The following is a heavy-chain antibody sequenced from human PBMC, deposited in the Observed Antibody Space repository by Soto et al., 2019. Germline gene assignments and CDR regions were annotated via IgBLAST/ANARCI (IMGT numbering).Heavy chain of an antibody. Sequence: SETLSLTCTVSGGSISSSYWSWVRQPPGKGLENIGYVYYSGSSNCNPSLKSRLTMSLDTSKNQFSLKLVSVTAADTAVYYCASLNFDILTGYYAFDLWGQGTMVTVSS. D-gene: IGHD3-9*01. CDR2: VYYSGSS. V-gene: IGHV4-59*08. CDR3: ASLNFDILTGYYAFDL. CDR1: GGSISSSY. J-gene: IGHJ3*01.